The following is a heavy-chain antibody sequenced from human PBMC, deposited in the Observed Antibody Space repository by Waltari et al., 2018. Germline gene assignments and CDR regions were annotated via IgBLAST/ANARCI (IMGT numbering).Heavy chain of an antibody. CDR2: INPDGSQK. J-gene: IGHJ4*02. CDR1: GFNFNTYW. D-gene: IGHD3-10*01. CDR3: TTLARGESGDY. V-gene: IGHV3-7*01. Sequence: EVQLVESGGGLVQPGGSLRLSCAASGFNFNTYWMKWIRQAPGKGLEWVANINPDGSQKFYVDSVKGRFTVSRDNAQNSLYLQMNNLRAEDTAVYYCTTLARGESGDYWGQGTLVTVSS.